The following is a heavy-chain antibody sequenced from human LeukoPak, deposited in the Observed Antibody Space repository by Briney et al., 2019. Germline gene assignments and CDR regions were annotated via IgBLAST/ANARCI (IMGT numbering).Heavy chain of an antibody. CDR2: VSSGFHA. CDR1: GFTLGSHD. CDR3: VREARGSQNTYFDG. V-gene: IGHV3-13*01. J-gene: IGHJ3*01. D-gene: IGHD3-10*01. Sequence: GGSLRLSCPASGFTLGSHDMHWVRQIPGQGLEWVAAVSSGFHAFFDDSLQGRFTVSREDPRNSLYLQINSLRAGDTAVYYRVREARGSQNTYFDGWGQG.